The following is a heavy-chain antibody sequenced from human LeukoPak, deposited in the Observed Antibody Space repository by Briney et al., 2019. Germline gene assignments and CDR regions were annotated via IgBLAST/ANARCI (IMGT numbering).Heavy chain of an antibody. CDR2: ISYDGSNK. V-gene: IGHV3-30*04. D-gene: IGHD2-21*01. CDR3: ARDHAPYSHYYYYGMDV. Sequence: GGSLRLSCAASGVTCSSYAMHWVRQAPGKGLEWVAVISYDGSNKYYADSMKGRFTISRDNSKNTLYLQMNSLRAEDTAVYYCARDHAPYSHYYYYGMDVWGQGTTVTVSS. J-gene: IGHJ6*02. CDR1: GVTCSSYA.